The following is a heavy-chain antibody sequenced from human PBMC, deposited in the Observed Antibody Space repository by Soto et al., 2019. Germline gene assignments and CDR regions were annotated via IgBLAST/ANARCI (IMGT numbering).Heavy chain of an antibody. CDR2: INPSGGST. Sequence: GASVKVSCKASGYTFTSYYMHWVRQAPGQGLEWMGIINPSGGSTSYAQKFQGRVTMTRDTSTSTVYMELSSLRSEDTAVYYCARGLGYCISTSCPLNWFDPWGQGTLVTVSS. D-gene: IGHD2-2*01. CDR3: ARGLGYCISTSCPLNWFDP. V-gene: IGHV1-46*01. J-gene: IGHJ5*02. CDR1: GYTFTSYY.